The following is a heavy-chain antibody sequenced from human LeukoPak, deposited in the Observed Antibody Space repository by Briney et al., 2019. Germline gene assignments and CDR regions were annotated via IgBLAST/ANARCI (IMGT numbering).Heavy chain of an antibody. D-gene: IGHD6-19*01. CDR1: GLTFSNNW. Sequence: GSLRLSCAASGLTFSNNWMSWVRQVPGKGLEWVANINKEGSEKNYVDSVKGRFTISRDDAKNSLYLQMNSLRAEDTAVYYCVRGGGSGWPYDYWGQGTLVTVSS. V-gene: IGHV3-7*01. CDR2: INKEGSEK. J-gene: IGHJ4*02. CDR3: VRGGGSGWPYDY.